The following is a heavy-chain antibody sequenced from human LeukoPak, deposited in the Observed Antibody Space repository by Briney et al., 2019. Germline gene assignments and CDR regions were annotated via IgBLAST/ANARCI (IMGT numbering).Heavy chain of an antibody. CDR3: ARYGRYRAFDI. Sequence: GGSLRLSCAASGFTSSAYWRHWVRQLPGKGLVWVSRINSDVSTTNYADSVKGRFTISRDNAKNTIYLQMNSLRAEDTAVYYCARYGRYRAFDIWGPGTVVSVSS. V-gene: IGHV3-74*01. J-gene: IGHJ3*02. CDR1: GFTSSAYW. D-gene: IGHD1-26*01. CDR2: INSDVSTT.